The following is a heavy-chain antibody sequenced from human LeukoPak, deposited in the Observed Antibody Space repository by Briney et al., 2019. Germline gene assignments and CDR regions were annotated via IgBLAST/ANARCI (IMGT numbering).Heavy chain of an antibody. D-gene: IGHD2-2*01. Sequence: SETLSLTCAVSGGSTSSGGYSWNFIRQPPGKGLEWIEYIFHSGSTYYNPSLKSRVTISVDRSKNRFSLKLSSVTAADTAVYYCARDRDIVVVPAALTRNYYYGMDVWGQGTTVTVSS. CDR2: IFHSGST. CDR3: ARDRDIVVVPAALTRNYYYGMDV. J-gene: IGHJ6*02. CDR1: GGSTSSGGYS. V-gene: IGHV4-30-2*01.